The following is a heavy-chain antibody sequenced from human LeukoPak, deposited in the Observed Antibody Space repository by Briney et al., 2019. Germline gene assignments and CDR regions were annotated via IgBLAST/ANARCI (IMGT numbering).Heavy chain of an antibody. V-gene: IGHV1-69*13. CDR2: IIPIFGTA. Sequence: SVKVSCKASGGTFSSYAISWVRQAPGQGLEWMGGIIPIFGTANYAQKFQGRVTITADESTSTAYMELSSLRSEDTAVYYCARDVNRNDFWSGYYTGMRGPFDYWGQGTLVTVSS. D-gene: IGHD3-3*01. CDR1: GGTFSSYA. J-gene: IGHJ4*02. CDR3: ARDVNRNDFWSGYYTGMRGPFDY.